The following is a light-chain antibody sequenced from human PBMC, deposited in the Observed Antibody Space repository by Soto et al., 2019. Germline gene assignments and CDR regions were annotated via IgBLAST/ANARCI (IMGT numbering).Light chain of an antibody. CDR1: QSVSSA. J-gene: IGKJ4*01. Sequence: EIVMTQSPATLSVSPGESATLSCRASQSVSSALAWYQQNPGQAPRLLIYDASTRATGIPARFSGSGSGTEFTLTLISLQSEDFAVYYCQQYHIWPSTFGGGTKVEIK. CDR3: QQYHIWPST. CDR2: DAS. V-gene: IGKV3-15*01.